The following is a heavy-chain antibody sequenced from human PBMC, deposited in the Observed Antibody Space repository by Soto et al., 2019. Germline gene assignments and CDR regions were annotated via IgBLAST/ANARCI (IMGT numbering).Heavy chain of an antibody. V-gene: IGHV3-74*01. Sequence: GGSLRLSCAASGFTFSSYWMHWVRQAPGKGLVWVSRINSDGSSTSYADSVKGRFTISRDNAKNTLYLQMNSLRAEDTAVYYCATTNPYSSGWYYFDYLGQGTLVTVSS. CDR1: GFTFSSYW. J-gene: IGHJ4*02. CDR2: INSDGSST. D-gene: IGHD6-19*01. CDR3: ATTNPYSSGWYYFDY.